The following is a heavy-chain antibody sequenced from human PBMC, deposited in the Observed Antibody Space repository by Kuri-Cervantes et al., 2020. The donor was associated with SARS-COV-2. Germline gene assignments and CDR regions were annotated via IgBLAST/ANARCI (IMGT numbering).Heavy chain of an antibody. Sequence: GESLKISCTASGFTFSSFPMHWVRQAPGKGLEWVSAISGSGGSTYYADSVKGRFTISRDNSKNTLYLQMNSLRAEDTAVYYCAKSVGDFWSGYPEAYYYYGMDVWGQGTTVTVSS. D-gene: IGHD3-3*01. CDR3: AKSVGDFWSGYPEAYYYYGMDV. J-gene: IGHJ6*02. CDR2: ISGSGGST. CDR1: GFTFSSFP. V-gene: IGHV3-23*01.